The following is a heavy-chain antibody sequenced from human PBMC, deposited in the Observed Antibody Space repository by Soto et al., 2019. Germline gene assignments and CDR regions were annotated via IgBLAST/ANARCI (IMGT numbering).Heavy chain of an antibody. CDR3: VRDGDVCSGSDCCRNFSY. Sequence: QVQLVESGGGVVQPGRSLRLSCAASGFTFSSYGMHWVRQAPGKGLEWVAVISYDGSNKYYADSVKGRFTISRDNSKNPRYLQMNSLRAEDTAIYYCVRDGDVCSGSDCCRNFSYWGQGTLVSACS. D-gene: IGHD2-21*02. V-gene: IGHV3-30*03. CDR1: GFTFSSYG. CDR2: ISYDGSNK. J-gene: IGHJ4*02.